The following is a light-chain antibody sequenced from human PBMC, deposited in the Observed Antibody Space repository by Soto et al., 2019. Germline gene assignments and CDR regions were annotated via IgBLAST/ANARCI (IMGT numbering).Light chain of an antibody. Sequence: QSVLTQPASVSGSPGQSITISCTGTSSDVGGYNYVSWYQQHPGKAPKLMIYEVSNRPSGVSIRFSGSKSGNTASLTIPGLQAEDEADYYCSSYTSSTSLDVFGTGTKVTV. V-gene: IGLV2-14*01. CDR3: SSYTSSTSLDV. CDR1: SSDVGGYNY. J-gene: IGLJ1*01. CDR2: EVS.